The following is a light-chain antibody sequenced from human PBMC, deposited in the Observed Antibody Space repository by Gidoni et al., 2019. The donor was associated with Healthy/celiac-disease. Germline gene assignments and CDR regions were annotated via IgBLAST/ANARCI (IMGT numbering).Light chain of an antibody. CDR3: QAWDSSTAV. Sequence: SYELTHPPSVSVSPGQTASITCSGEKLGDKYACWYQQKPGQSPVLVIYQDSKRPAGIPDRFSGSNSGNTATLTISGTQAMDEADYYCQAWDSSTAVFGGGTKLTVL. J-gene: IGLJ2*01. CDR2: QDS. V-gene: IGLV3-1*01. CDR1: KLGDKY.